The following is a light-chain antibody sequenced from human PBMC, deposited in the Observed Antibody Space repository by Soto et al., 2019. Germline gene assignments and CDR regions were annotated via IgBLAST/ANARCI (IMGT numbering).Light chain of an antibody. CDR3: QQYGSSPRT. Sequence: EIVLTQSPGTLSLSPGERATLYCRASQSVSNNYLAWYQQKPGQAPRLLIYGASGRAPGIPDRFSGSGSGADFILTISRLEPEDFVVYYCQQYGSSPRTFGQGTKVEIK. CDR2: GAS. V-gene: IGKV3-20*01. CDR1: QSVSNNY. J-gene: IGKJ1*01.